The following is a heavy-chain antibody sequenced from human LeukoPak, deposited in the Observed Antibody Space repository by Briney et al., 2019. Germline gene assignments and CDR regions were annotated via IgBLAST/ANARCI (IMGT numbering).Heavy chain of an antibody. CDR2: ISGSGGST. V-gene: IGHV3-23*01. CDR3: AKDRLFEIPAATDY. J-gene: IGHJ4*02. D-gene: IGHD2-2*01. Sequence: PGGSLRLTCAASGFTFSSYAMSWVRQAPGKGLEWVSTISGSGGSTYYADSVKGRFTISRDNSKNTLHLQMNSLRAEDTAVYYCAKDRLFEIPAATDYWGQGTLVTVSS. CDR1: GFTFSSYA.